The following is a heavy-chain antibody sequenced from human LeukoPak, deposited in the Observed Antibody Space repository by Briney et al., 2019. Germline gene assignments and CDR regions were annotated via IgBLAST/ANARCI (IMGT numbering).Heavy chain of an antibody. J-gene: IGHJ4*02. V-gene: IGHV4-59*01. CDR3: ARGEWEPLSHFDY. D-gene: IGHD1-26*01. Sequence: SETLSLTCAVYGGSFSGYYWSWIRQPPGKGLEWIGYIYYSGSTNYNPSLKSRVTISVDTSKNQFSLKLSSVTAADTAVYYCARGEWEPLSHFDYWGQGTLVTVPS. CDR1: GGSFSGYY. CDR2: IYYSGST.